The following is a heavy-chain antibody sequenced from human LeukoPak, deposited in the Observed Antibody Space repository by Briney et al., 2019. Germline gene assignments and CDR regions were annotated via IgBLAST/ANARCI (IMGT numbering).Heavy chain of an antibody. CDR3: ARHMAVGATEYDAFDI. D-gene: IGHD1-26*01. CDR2: IYYSGST. CDR1: GGSISSSFYY. Sequence: SETLSLTCTVSGGSISSSFYYWGWIRQPPGKGLEWIGSIYYSGSTYYNPSLKSRVTISVDTSKNQFSLKLSSVTAADTAVYYCARHMAVGATEYDAFDIWGQGTMVTVSS. V-gene: IGHV4-39*01. J-gene: IGHJ3*02.